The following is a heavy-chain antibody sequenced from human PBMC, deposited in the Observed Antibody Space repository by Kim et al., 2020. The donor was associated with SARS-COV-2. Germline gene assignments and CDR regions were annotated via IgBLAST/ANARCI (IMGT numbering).Heavy chain of an antibody. J-gene: IGHJ5*02. D-gene: IGHD1-26*01. Sequence: GGSLRLSCAASGFTFNNYWMSWVRQAPGKGLEWVANINTNGGETYYVDSVKGRFTISRDNAKSSLFLQMNSLRAEDTAVYYCGRDQGRPNGFVDRWGQGTLVTVSS. CDR3: GRDQGRPNGFVDR. CDR2: INTNGGET. V-gene: IGHV3-7*01. CDR1: GFTFNNYW.